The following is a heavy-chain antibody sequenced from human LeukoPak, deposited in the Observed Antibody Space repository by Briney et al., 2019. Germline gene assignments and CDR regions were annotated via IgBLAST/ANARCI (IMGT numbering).Heavy chain of an antibody. D-gene: IGHD5-24*01. CDR1: GYTFTGYY. J-gene: IGHJ5*02. CDR3: ARVGDGYNSEGDWFDP. Sequence: GALVKVSCKASGYTFTGYYMHWVRQAPGQGLEWMGWINPNSGGTNYAQKFQGRVTMTRDTSISTAYMELSRLRSDDTAVYYCARVGDGYNSEGDWFDPWGQGTLVTVSS. V-gene: IGHV1-2*02. CDR2: INPNSGGT.